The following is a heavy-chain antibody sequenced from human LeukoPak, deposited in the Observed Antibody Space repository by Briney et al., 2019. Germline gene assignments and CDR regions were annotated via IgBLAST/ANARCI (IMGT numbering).Heavy chain of an antibody. Sequence: GGSLRLSCAVSGLPFSDYYVGWIRQAPGKGLEWVSYISGSGSTTYYADSVKGRFTISRDNAKNSLYLQMNSLRAEDTAVYYCAREPSYWGQGTLVTVSS. CDR1: GLPFSDYY. CDR3: AREPSY. V-gene: IGHV3-11*01. CDR2: ISGSGSTT. J-gene: IGHJ4*02.